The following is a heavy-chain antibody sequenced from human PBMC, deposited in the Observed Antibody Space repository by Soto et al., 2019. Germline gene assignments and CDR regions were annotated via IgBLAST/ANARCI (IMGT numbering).Heavy chain of an antibody. CDR2: ISYDGGNK. CDR3: AKDGVHDYSITNY. J-gene: IGHJ4*02. V-gene: IGHV3-30*18. D-gene: IGHD4-4*01. CDR1: GFIFSNYG. Sequence: GGSLRLSCEASGFIFSNYGMHWVRQAPGKGLEWVALISYDGGNKQYVDSVKGRFTISRDNSKNTLYLQMNSLRAEDTAVYYCAKDGVHDYSITNYWGQGTLVTVSS.